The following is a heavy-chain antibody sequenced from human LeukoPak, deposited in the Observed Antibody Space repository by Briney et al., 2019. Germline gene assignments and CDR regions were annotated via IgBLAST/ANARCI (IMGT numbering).Heavy chain of an antibody. D-gene: IGHD7-27*01. Sequence: GASVKISCKDSGYTFTSYDINCVLQATGQRLGWMGWMSPNRGKTGYAKKFQGRVTMTRDTSISTAYMELSSLRFEDTAVYYCVRTPPNWGADFWGQGTLVTVSS. V-gene: IGHV1-8*02. CDR1: GYTFTSYD. CDR3: VRTPPNWGADF. J-gene: IGHJ4*02. CDR2: MSPNRGKT.